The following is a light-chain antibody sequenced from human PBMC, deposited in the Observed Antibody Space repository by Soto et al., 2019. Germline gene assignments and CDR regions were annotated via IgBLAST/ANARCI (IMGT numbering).Light chain of an antibody. CDR2: EVS. CDR1: SSDVGGYNY. J-gene: IGLJ1*01. Sequence: QSVLTQPASGSGSPGQSITISCTGTSSDVGGYNYVSWYQHHPGKAPKLMIFEVSNRPSGVSYRFSGSKSVNTASLTISGLQAEDEADYYCRSYTSSNAYVFGTGTKVTVL. CDR3: RSYTSSNAYV. V-gene: IGLV2-14*01.